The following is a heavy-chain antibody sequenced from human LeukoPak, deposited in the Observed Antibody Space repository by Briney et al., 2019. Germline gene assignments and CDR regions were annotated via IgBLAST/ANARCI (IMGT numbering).Heavy chain of an antibody. CDR1: GFIFSNYW. Sequence: PGGSLRLSCAGSGFIFSNYWVRRVRQAPGKGLVWVSRINIEGSRTDYADSVRGRFTISRDNAKNTRYLQMNSLTAEDTAVYYCVRSMSGRNDFWGQGTVVSVSS. V-gene: IGHV3-74*01. J-gene: IGHJ4*02. CDR2: INIEGSRT. CDR3: VRSMSGRNDF. D-gene: IGHD3-3*01.